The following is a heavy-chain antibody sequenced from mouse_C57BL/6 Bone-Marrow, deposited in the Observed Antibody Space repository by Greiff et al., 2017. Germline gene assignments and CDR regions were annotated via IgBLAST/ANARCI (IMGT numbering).Heavy chain of an antibody. CDR1: GFTFSDYG. Sequence: EVMLVESGGGLVKPGGSLKLSCAASGFTFSDYGMHWVRQAPEKGLEWVAYISSGSSTIYYAATVKGRFTISRDNAKNTLFLQMTSLRSEDTAMYYCARGGYYVHYYAMDYWGQGTSVTVSS. J-gene: IGHJ4*01. D-gene: IGHD2-3*01. CDR2: ISSGSSTI. V-gene: IGHV5-17*01. CDR3: ARGGYYVHYYAMDY.